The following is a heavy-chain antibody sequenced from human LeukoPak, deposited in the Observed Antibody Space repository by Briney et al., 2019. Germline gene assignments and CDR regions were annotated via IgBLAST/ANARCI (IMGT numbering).Heavy chain of an antibody. CDR2: IRSKAYGGTT. V-gene: IGHV3-49*04. D-gene: IGHD3-9*01. CDR3: TRDRYDILTGYSFDY. Sequence: GVLRLSCTASGFTFGDYAMSWVRQAPGKGLEWVGFIRSKAYGGTTEYAASVKGRFTISRDDSKSIAYLQMNSLKTEDTAVYYCTRDRYDILTGYSFDYWGQGTLVTVSS. CDR1: GFTFGDYA. J-gene: IGHJ4*02.